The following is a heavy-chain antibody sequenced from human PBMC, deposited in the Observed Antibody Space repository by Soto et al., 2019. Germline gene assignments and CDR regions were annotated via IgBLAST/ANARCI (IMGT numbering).Heavy chain of an antibody. D-gene: IGHD6-6*01. CDR2: IIPIFGTA. J-gene: IGHJ4*02. Sequence: EASVKVSCKASGGTFSSYAISWVRQAPGQGLEWMGGIIPIFGTANYAQKFQGRVTITADESTSTAYMELSSLRSEDTAVYYCASRGDYSSSPFDYWGQGTLVTVSS. CDR1: GGTFSSYA. V-gene: IGHV1-69*13. CDR3: ASRGDYSSSPFDY.